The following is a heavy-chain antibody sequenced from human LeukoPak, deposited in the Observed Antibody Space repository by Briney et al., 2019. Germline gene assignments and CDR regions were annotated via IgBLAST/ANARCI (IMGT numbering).Heavy chain of an antibody. J-gene: IGHJ6*03. CDR2: INPNSGGT. Sequence: ASVKVSCKASGYTFTGYYMHWVRRAPGQGLEWMGWINPNSGGTNYAQKFQGRVTMTRDTSISTAYMELSRLRSDDTAVYYCARGSPQWLVSNYYYYMDVWGKGTTVTVSS. CDR3: ARGSPQWLVSNYYYYMDV. V-gene: IGHV1-2*02. CDR1: GYTFTGYY. D-gene: IGHD6-19*01.